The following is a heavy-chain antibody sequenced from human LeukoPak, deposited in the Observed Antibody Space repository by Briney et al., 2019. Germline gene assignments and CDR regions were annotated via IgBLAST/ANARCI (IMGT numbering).Heavy chain of an antibody. Sequence: GGSLRLSCAASGFTFSSYGMHWVRQAPGKGLEWVAVISYDGSNKYYADSVKGRFTISRDNAKNSLYLQMNSLRAEDTAVYYCARAGRRMITFGGVIAPFDYWGQGTLVTVSS. CDR3: ARAGRRMITFGGVIAPFDY. J-gene: IGHJ4*02. V-gene: IGHV3-30*03. CDR2: ISYDGSNK. CDR1: GFTFSSYG. D-gene: IGHD3-16*02.